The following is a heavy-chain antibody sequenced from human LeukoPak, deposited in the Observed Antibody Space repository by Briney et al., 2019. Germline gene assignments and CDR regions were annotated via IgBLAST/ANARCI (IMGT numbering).Heavy chain of an antibody. CDR2: INHSGST. V-gene: IGHV4-34*01. J-gene: IGHJ5*02. D-gene: IGHD2-2*01. Sequence: SETLSLTCAVYGGSFSGYYWSWIRQPPGKGLEWIGEINHSGSTNYNPSLKSRLIISVDTSKNQFSLKLNSVTAADTAVYYCARLWRPDFVVVASTPRNWFDPWGQGTLVTVSS. CDR3: ARLWRPDFVVVASTPRNWFDP. CDR1: GGSFSGYY.